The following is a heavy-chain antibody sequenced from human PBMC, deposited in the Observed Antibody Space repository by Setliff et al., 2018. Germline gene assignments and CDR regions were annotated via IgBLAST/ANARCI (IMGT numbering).Heavy chain of an antibody. CDR3: ARAPDSYYYYYMDV. J-gene: IGHJ6*03. V-gene: IGHV3-33*08. CDR2: IWDDGGIK. CDR1: GFTFSTYR. Sequence: GGSLRLSCAASGFTFSTYRMHWVRQAPGKGLEWVAVIWDDGGIKYHADSVKGRFTISRDNSKNTLYLQMNSLRAEDTAVYYCARAPDSYYYYYMDVWGKGTTVTVSS.